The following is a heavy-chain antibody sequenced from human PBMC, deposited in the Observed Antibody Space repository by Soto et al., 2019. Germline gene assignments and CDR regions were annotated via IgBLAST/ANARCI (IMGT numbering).Heavy chain of an antibody. V-gene: IGHV1-2*02. CDR3: ARGLVTVDCGGDCPYYYYGMDV. J-gene: IGHJ6*02. CDR1: GYTFTGYY. CDR2: INPNSGGT. D-gene: IGHD2-21*02. Sequence: ASVKVSCKASGYTFTGYYMHWVRQAPGQGLEWMGWINPNSGGTNYAQKFQGRVTMTRDTSISTAYMELSRLRSDDTAVYYCARGLVTVDCGGDCPYYYYGMDVWGQGTTVTVSS.